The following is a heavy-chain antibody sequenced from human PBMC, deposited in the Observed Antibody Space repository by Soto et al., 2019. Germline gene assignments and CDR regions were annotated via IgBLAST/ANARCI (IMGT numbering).Heavy chain of an antibody. V-gene: IGHV4-39*01. J-gene: IGHJ4*02. Sequence: QLQLQESGPGLVKPSETLSLTCTVSGVSISNSSYYWGWIRRPPGKGLEWIGTIYYGGITYYNPSLKSRVTISVDTSKNQFSLKLTSVTAADTAVYYCARHGSNWGQGTLVTVSS. CDR3: ARHGSN. CDR1: GVSISNSSYY. CDR2: IYYGGIT.